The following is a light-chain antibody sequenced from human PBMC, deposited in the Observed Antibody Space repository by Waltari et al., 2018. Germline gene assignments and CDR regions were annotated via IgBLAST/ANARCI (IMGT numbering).Light chain of an antibody. V-gene: IGLV2-23*01. CDR2: EGS. CDR1: SSDVGSYTL. J-gene: IGLJ2*01. CDR3: CSYAGSSTSVV. Sequence: QSALTQPASVSGSPGQSITISCTGTSSDVGSYTLFSWYQQHPGKAPKLMIYEGSKRPSGVSNRFSGSKSGNTASLTISGLQAEDEADYYCCSYAGSSTSVVFGGGTKLTVL.